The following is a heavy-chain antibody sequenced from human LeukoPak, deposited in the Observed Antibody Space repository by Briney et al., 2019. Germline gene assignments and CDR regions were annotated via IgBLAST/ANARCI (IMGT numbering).Heavy chain of an antibody. J-gene: IGHJ5*02. V-gene: IGHV4-39*07. Sequence: PSETLSLTCTVSGGSISSSYYWGWIRQPPGKGLEWIGSIYYSGSTYYNPSLKSRVTISVDTSKNQFSLKLSSVTAADTAVYYCSSASSRRGWFDPWGQGTLVTVSS. CDR3: SSASSRRGWFDP. CDR2: IYYSGST. D-gene: IGHD6-13*01. CDR1: GGSISSSYY.